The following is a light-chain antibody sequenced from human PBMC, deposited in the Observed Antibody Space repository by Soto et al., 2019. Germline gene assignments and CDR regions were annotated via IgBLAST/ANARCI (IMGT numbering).Light chain of an antibody. CDR3: QEYGTSYT. V-gene: IGKV3-20*01. J-gene: IGKJ2*01. CDR2: GAS. CDR1: QNVASSY. Sequence: EIVLTQSPDTLSVSPGERATLSCRASQNVASSYLAWYRQQPGQAPRLLIYGASSRATGILDRFSGSGSGSDFTLTISRLEPEDFAVYYCQEYGTSYTFGQGTKLEIK.